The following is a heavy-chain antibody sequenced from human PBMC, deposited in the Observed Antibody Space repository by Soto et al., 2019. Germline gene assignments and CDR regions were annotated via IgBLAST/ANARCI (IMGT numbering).Heavy chain of an antibody. CDR2: IIPILGIA. J-gene: IGHJ2*01. V-gene: IGHV1-69*02. D-gene: IGHD5-12*01. CDR3: VVYDRPKCWYFDL. CDR1: GGTFSSYT. Sequence: QVQLVQSGAEVQKPGSSVKVSCKASGGTFSSYTISWVRQAPGQGLEWMGRIIPILGIANYAQKFQGRVTSTADNATSTAYMELSSLRSEGAAVYYCVVYDRPKCWYFDLWGRGTLVTVSS.